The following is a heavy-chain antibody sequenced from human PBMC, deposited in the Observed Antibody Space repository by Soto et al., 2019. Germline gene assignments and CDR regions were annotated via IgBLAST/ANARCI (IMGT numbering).Heavy chain of an antibody. D-gene: IGHD3-10*01. J-gene: IGHJ4*02. CDR2: IYYSGST. Sequence: QVQLQESGPGLVKPSQTLSLTCTVSGGSISSGGYYWSWIRQHPGKGLEWIGYIYYSGSTYYNPSLKSRVTIAVDTSKNHSSLKLSSVTAADTAVYYCATDYYGSGRPFDYWGQGTLVTVSS. V-gene: IGHV4-31*03. CDR3: ATDYYGSGRPFDY. CDR1: GGSISSGGYY.